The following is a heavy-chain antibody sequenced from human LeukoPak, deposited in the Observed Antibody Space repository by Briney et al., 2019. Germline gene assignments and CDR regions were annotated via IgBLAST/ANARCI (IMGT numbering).Heavy chain of an antibody. D-gene: IGHD4-17*01. V-gene: IGHV3-23*01. Sequence: GGSLRLSCAGSGFTFSSYAMSWVRQAPGKGLEWVSAISGSGGSTYYADSVKGRFTISRDNSKNTLYLQMNSLRAEDTAVYYCAKIFGVTTYYYYGMDVWGQGTTVTVSS. CDR2: ISGSGGST. J-gene: IGHJ6*02. CDR3: AKIFGVTTYYYYGMDV. CDR1: GFTFSSYA.